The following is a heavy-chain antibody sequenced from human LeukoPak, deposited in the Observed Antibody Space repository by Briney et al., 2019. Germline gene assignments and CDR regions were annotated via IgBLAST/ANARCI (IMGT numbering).Heavy chain of an antibody. Sequence: GGSLRLSCAASGFTFSDYYMSWIRQAPGKGLEWVSSISSSSSYIYYADSVKGRFTISRDNAKNSLYLQMNSLRAEDTAVYYCARDRSGMIVVVHFDYWGQGTLVTVSS. J-gene: IGHJ4*02. D-gene: IGHD3-22*01. V-gene: IGHV3-11*06. CDR3: ARDRSGMIVVVHFDY. CDR2: ISSSSSYI. CDR1: GFTFSDYY.